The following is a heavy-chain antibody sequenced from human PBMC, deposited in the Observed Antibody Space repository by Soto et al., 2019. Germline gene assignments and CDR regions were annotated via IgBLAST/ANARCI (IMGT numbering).Heavy chain of an antibody. V-gene: IGHV3-9*01. CDR3: ARRTAGAPFDS. Sequence: SLRLSCAASGFTFNNFAMHWVRQTPEKALEWVAGIRWNSVVIAYADSVKGRFTISRDNAKNSLYLQMNSLRGEDTAFYYCARRTAGAPFDSWGRGTLVTVSS. J-gene: IGHJ4*02. CDR1: GFTFNNFA. D-gene: IGHD2-21*02. CDR2: IRWNSVVI.